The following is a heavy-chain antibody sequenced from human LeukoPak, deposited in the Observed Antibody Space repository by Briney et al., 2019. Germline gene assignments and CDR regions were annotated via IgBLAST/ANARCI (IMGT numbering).Heavy chain of an antibody. CDR2: IIPIFGTA. CDR1: GGTFSSYA. V-gene: IGHV1-69*05. Sequence: AASVKVSCKASGGTFSSYAISWVRQAPGQGLEWMGGIIPIFGTANYAQKFQGRVTITTDESTSTAFMDLSSLRSEDTAVYYCARGKLGYYYYHMDAWGKGTTVTVSS. CDR3: ARGKLGYYYYHMDA. D-gene: IGHD3-3*02. J-gene: IGHJ6*03.